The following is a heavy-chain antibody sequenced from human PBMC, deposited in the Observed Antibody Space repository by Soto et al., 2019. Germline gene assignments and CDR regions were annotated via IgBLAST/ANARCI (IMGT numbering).Heavy chain of an antibody. D-gene: IGHD3-22*01. CDR1: GFTFSSYD. V-gene: IGHV3-48*03. CDR2: ISSSGSSI. CDR3: ARDQSDSSGNHFEFYYYYGMDV. Sequence: GASLRLSCAASGFTFSSYDMNWVRQAPGEGLEWVSYISSSGSSIYYADSVKGRFTISRDNAKNSLYLQMNRLRVEDTAVYYCARDQSDSSGNHFEFYYYYGMDVWGQGTTVTVSS. J-gene: IGHJ6*02.